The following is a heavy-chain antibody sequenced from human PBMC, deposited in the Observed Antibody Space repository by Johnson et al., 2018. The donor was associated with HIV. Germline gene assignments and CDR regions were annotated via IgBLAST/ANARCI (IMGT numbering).Heavy chain of an antibody. D-gene: IGHD3-10*01. CDR1: GFTFSSYG. CDR3: ARRMVQGVIITSGAFDI. J-gene: IGHJ3*02. Sequence: QMLLVESGGGVVQPGRSLRLSCAASGFTFSSYGMHWVRQAPGKGLEWVALISYAGSNKYYADSVKGRFPISRDNSKNTLYLQMNSLRAEDTAVYYCARRMVQGVIITSGAFDIWGQGTMVTVSS. CDR2: ISYAGSNK. V-gene: IGHV3-30*03.